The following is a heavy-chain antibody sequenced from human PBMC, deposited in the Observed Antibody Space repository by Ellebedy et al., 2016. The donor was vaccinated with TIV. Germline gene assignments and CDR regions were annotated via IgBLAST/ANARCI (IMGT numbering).Heavy chain of an antibody. CDR3: AKVAGQWPAPLDY. CDR1: GFSFRRYS. V-gene: IGHV3-48*02. CDR2: ISSSSTTI. D-gene: IGHD6-19*01. J-gene: IGHJ4*02. Sequence: GESLKISCAASGFSFRRYSMHWVRQAQGKGLEWVSYISSSSTTIYYADSVKGRFTISRDNAKNSLYLQMDSLTDEETAVYYCAKVAGQWPAPLDYWGQGTLVTVSS.